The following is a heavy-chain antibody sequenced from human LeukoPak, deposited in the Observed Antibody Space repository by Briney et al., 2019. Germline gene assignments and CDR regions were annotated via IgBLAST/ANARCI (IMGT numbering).Heavy chain of an antibody. J-gene: IGHJ4*02. V-gene: IGHV4-39*01. CDR2: IYYSGST. CDR1: GGSISSSNYY. CDR3: ARHASVDGNWPRPLDY. Sequence: SETLSLTCTVSGGSISSSNYYWGWIRQPPGEWLEWIGNIYYSGSTYYKPSLKTRVTISVDTSKNQFSMKLTSVTAADTAVYYCARHASVDGNWPRPLDYWGQGSPVTVSS. D-gene: IGHD6-19*01.